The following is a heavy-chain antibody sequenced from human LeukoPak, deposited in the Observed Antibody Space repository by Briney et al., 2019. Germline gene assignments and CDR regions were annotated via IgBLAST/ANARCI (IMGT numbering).Heavy chain of an antibody. Sequence: SETLSLTCAAYGGSFSGYYWSWIRQPPGKGLEWIGEINHSGSTNYNPSLKSRVTISVDTSKNQFSLKLSTVTAADTAVYYCARLLTHLRTLRPWGQGTLVTVSS. CDR2: INHSGST. V-gene: IGHV4-34*01. J-gene: IGHJ5*02. D-gene: IGHD4-17*01. CDR3: ARLLTHLRTLRP. CDR1: GGSFSGYY.